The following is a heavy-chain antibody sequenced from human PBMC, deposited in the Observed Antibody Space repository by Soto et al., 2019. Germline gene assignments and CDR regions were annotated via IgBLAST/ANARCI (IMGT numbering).Heavy chain of an antibody. CDR1: GGTFSSYA. V-gene: IGHV1-69*01. Sequence: QVQLVQSGAEVKKPGSSVKVSCKASGGTFSSYAISWVRQAPGQGLEWMGGILPIFGSANYAQKFQGTVTITADESTSTAYMELRSLRSEDTAMYYCAIYGPHLEHYLDSWGQGTLVTVSS. CDR3: AIYGPHLEHYLDS. D-gene: IGHD3-10*01. J-gene: IGHJ4*02. CDR2: ILPIFGSA.